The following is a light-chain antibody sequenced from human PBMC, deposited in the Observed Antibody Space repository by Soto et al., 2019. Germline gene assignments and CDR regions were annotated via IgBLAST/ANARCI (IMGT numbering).Light chain of an antibody. CDR1: QSVNNH. CDR2: GAS. Sequence: EIVMTQSPATLSVSPGERATLSCRASQSVNNHLAWYQQKPGQAPRLLIYGASTRATGIPTRFSGSGSGTEFTLTISRLQSEDFAVYYCQHGGAFGQGTKVEIK. CDR3: QHGGA. V-gene: IGKV3-15*01. J-gene: IGKJ1*01.